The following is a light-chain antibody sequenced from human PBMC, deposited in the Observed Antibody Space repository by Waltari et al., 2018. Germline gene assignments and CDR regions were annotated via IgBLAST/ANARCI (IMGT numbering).Light chain of an antibody. CDR3: QQRSNWPMT. Sequence: EVVLTQSPATLSLSPGDTATLSCRSSQGISNYLAWYQHKPGQAPRLLIYDANYRATGIPARFGGSGSGTDFTLTISSLDPEDFAVYFCQQRSNWPMTFGGGTKVEIK. V-gene: IGKV3-11*01. J-gene: IGKJ4*01. CDR2: DAN. CDR1: QGISNY.